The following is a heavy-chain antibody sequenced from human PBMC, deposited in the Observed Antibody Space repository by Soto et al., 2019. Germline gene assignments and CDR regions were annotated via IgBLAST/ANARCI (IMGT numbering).Heavy chain of an antibody. CDR2: IYYSGSS. CDR1: GGSSGSGSYH. J-gene: IGHJ4*02. V-gene: IGHV4-31*03. D-gene: IGHD1-26*01. Sequence: LSVNCTVSGGSSGSGSYHWSWIRQHPGKGLEWIGNIYYSGSSYYNPSLKSRATISIDTSKDQFSLRLGSVTAADTAVYYCARVEGSSYYFRHDCWGRGTLVTVSS. CDR3: ARVEGSSYYFRHDC.